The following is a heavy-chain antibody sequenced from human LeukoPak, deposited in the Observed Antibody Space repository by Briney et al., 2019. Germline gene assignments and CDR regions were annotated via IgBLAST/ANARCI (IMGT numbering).Heavy chain of an antibody. CDR2: INHSGST. D-gene: IGHD2-2*01. CDR3: ARLASSRYCSSAACSRDY. V-gene: IGHV4-34*01. CDR1: SESFSGYY. J-gene: IGHJ4*02. Sequence: SGTLSLTCAVYSESFSGYYWSWIRQPPGKGLEWIGEINHSGSTNYNPSLKSRVTVSVDTSKNQFSLKLSSVTAADTGVYYCARLASSRYCSSAACSRDYWGQGTLVIVSS.